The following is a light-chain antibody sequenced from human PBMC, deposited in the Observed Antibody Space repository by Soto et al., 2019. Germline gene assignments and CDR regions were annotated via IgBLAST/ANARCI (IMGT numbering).Light chain of an antibody. J-gene: IGLJ1*01. CDR1: SSDVGGYNY. V-gene: IGLV2-11*01. CDR2: DVS. CDR3: CSYAGSSYV. Sequence: QSALTQPRSVSGSPGQSVTISCTGTSSDVGGYNYVSWYQQHPGKAPKLMIYDVSKRPSGVPDRFSGSKSGNTAFLTISGLRAEDEADYYCCSYAGSSYVFGTGTKVTVL.